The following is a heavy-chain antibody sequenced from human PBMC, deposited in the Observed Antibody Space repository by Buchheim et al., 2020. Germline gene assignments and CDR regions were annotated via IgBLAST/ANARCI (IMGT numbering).Heavy chain of an antibody. V-gene: IGHV3-7*01. Sequence: EVQLVESGGGLVQPGGSLRLSCGASGFTFTTYWMSWVRQAPGKGLEWLANIKRDGSEKYYVDSVKGRFTISRDNAKNSLYLQMNSLRAGDTAVYYCARRRGDHTHYYFDYWGQGTL. CDR1: GFTFTTYW. J-gene: IGHJ4*02. CDR3: ARRRGDHTHYYFDY. D-gene: IGHD5-24*01. CDR2: IKRDGSEK.